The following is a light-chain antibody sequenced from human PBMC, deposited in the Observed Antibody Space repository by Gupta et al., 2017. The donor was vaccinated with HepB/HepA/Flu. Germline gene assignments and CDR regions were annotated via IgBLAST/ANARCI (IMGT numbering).Light chain of an antibody. V-gene: IGLV2-14*03. Sequence: QSALPQPASVSGSPGQSITISCTGTSSDVGGYTYVSWYQQHPGKAPKLMIYDVSYRPAGVSNRFSGSTSGNTASLTISGLQAEDEADYYCSSYTTSSTVVFGGGTKLTVL. CDR1: SSDVGGYTY. CDR2: DVS. CDR3: SSYTTSSTVV. J-gene: IGLJ3*02.